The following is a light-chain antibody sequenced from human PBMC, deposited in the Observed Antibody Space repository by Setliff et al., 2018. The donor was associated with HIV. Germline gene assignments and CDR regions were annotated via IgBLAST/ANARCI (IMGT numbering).Light chain of an antibody. V-gene: IGLV2-23*02. CDR2: EVT. CDR3: YSYAGSSAVV. Sequence: QSVLTQPASVSGSPGQSITISCTGTSSDVGNYNLVSWYQQHPGKAPKLIIYEVTKRPSGVSNRFSGSKSGNTASLTISGLQADDEADYYCYSYAGSSAVVFGTGTKVTVL. J-gene: IGLJ1*01. CDR1: SSDVGNYNL.